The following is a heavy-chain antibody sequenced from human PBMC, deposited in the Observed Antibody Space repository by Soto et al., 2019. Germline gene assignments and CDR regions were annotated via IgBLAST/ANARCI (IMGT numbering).Heavy chain of an antibody. CDR1: GFIFSGST. CDR2: VTTKTSNYAT. D-gene: IGHD4-4*01. CDR3: ARAHLADYSIADVDY. J-gene: IGHJ4*02. Sequence: EVQLVESGGGLVQPGGSLKLSCAASGFIFSGSTMHWVRQASGKGLEWVGRVTTKTSNYATSYNAAVRGRFTISRDDSSNAAYLQMNSLKTEDSAVYYCARAHLADYSIADVDYWGQGTLVTVSA. V-gene: IGHV3-73*01.